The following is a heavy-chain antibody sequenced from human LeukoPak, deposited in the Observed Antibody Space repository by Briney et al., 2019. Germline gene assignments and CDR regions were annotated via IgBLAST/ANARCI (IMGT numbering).Heavy chain of an antibody. CDR3: ARGLFESSPDAFDI. CDR2: IYYTGTT. Sequence: SETLSLTCTVSGGSIRSYYWSWIRQPPGKGLEWIGFIYYTGTTNYNPSLKSRVTISVDTSKNQFSLRLSSVTAADTAIYYCARGLFESSPDAFDIWGQGTMVTVSS. J-gene: IGHJ3*02. D-gene: IGHD2-21*01. V-gene: IGHV4-59*01. CDR1: GGSIRSYY.